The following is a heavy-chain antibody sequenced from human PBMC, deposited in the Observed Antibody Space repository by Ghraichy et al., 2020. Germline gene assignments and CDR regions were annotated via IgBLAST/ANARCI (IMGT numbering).Heavy chain of an antibody. D-gene: IGHD3-16*01. Sequence: GGSLRLSCAASEFTFSSYWMSWVRQTPGKGLEWVASVKQDGSEKNYVVSVKGRFTISRDNAKNSLYLQMNSLRAEDTAVYYCARGRTTWGYWGQGTLVTVSS. J-gene: IGHJ4*02. CDR3: ARGRTTWGY. V-gene: IGHV3-7*01. CDR2: VKQDGSEK. CDR1: EFTFSSYW.